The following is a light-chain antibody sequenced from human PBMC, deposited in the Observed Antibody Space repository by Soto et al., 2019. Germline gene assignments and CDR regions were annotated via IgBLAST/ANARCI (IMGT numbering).Light chain of an antibody. J-gene: IGKJ1*01. V-gene: IGKV3-15*01. CDR2: DAS. CDR1: QSISSH. CDR3: QQYHYWWT. Sequence: EIVMTQSPATLSVSPGETATLSCRASQSISSHLAWYQQKPGQAPRLLMHDASARATGIPARFSGSGFGTEFTLTLSSLQSEDFAVYYCQQYHYWWTFGQGTKVEIK.